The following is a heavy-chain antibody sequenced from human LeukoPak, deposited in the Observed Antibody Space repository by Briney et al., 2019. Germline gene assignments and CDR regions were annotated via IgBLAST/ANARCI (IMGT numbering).Heavy chain of an antibody. V-gene: IGHV3-74*01. Sequence: GGSLRLSCAASGFSFSSYWMHWVRQAPGKGLVWVSRISSDGSSTTYADSVKGRFTISRDNAKNTLYLQMNSLRAEDTAVYYCARAGDYGSGSCAFDMWGQGTMVTVSS. CDR1: GFSFSSYW. CDR2: ISSDGSST. J-gene: IGHJ3*02. CDR3: ARAGDYGSGSCAFDM. D-gene: IGHD3-10*01.